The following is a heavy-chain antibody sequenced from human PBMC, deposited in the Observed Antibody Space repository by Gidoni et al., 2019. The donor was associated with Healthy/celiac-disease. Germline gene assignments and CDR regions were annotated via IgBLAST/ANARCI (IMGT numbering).Heavy chain of an antibody. CDR3: ASHYCSGGSCYAAY. J-gene: IGHJ4*02. CDR1: GYSFTSYW. D-gene: IGHD2-15*01. CDR2: IYPGDSDT. Sequence: EVQLVQSGAAVKKPGESLKIFCQGSGYSFTSYWLGWVRQMPGKGLEWMGIIYPGDSDTRYSPSCQGQVTISSDKSISTAYLQWSSLKASDTAMYYCASHYCSGGSCYAAYWGQGTLVTVSS. V-gene: IGHV5-51*03.